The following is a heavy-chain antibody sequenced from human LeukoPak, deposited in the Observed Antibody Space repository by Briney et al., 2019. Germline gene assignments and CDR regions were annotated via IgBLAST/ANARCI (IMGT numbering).Heavy chain of an antibody. D-gene: IGHD6-13*01. V-gene: IGHV3-33*01. Sequence: PGGSLRLSCAASGFTFSSYGMHWVRQAPGKGLEWVAVIWYDGSNKYYADSVKGRFTISRDNSKNTLYLQMNSLRAEGTAVYYCARDPMLAAAGTLDYWGQGTLVTVSS. J-gene: IGHJ4*02. CDR1: GFTFSSYG. CDR3: ARDPMLAAAGTLDY. CDR2: IWYDGSNK.